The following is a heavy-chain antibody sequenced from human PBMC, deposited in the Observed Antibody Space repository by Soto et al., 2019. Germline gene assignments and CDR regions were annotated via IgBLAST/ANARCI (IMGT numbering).Heavy chain of an antibody. CDR3: ARSNYYGMDV. CDR2: IYYSGST. V-gene: IGHV4-59*08. J-gene: IGHJ6*02. Sequence: SETLSLTCTVSGGSVSSYYWSWIRQPPVKGLEWIGYIYYSGSTDYNPSLKSRVTISVDTSKNQFSLKLSSVTAADTAVYYCARSNYYGMDVWDQGTRSPSP. CDR1: GGSVSSYY.